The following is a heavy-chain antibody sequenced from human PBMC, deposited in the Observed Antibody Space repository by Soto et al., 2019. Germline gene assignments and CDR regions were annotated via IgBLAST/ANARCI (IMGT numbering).Heavy chain of an antibody. Sequence: PSETLSLTCTVSGDSIGDAYYWSWIRQHPGKGLEYIGYIIYTGSTNFNPSLKSRASMSIDTSKNQFSLRLSSVTAADTAVYYCSRVYGATIGNWFDPWGQGTLVTLSS. D-gene: IGHD1-26*01. J-gene: IGHJ5*02. CDR1: GDSIGDAYY. V-gene: IGHV4-31*03. CDR2: IIYTGST. CDR3: SRVYGATIGNWFDP.